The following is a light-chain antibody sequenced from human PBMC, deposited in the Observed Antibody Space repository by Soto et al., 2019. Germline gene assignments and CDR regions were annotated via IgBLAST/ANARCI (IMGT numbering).Light chain of an antibody. CDR2: GAS. Sequence: VLTQSPASLSLSPGERATLSCTASQSIYNTVAWYQQRPGLAPRLLIYGASSRATDIPARFKGSGSGTDFTLTISTLEPDDSVVYYCQYRSSWPPYTFGQGTKLEIK. CDR3: QYRSSWPPYT. CDR1: QSIYNT. V-gene: IGKV3-11*01. J-gene: IGKJ2*01.